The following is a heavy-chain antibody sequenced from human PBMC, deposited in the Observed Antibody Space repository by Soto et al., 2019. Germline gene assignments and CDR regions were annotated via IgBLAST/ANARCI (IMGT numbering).Heavy chain of an antibody. J-gene: IGHJ4*02. D-gene: IGHD2-2*01. CDR2: VYTDDSDT. Sequence: GESLKICCTGSGYNFVNHWIAWVRQMPVKGLEWMGIVYTDDSDTRYSPSFQGYVTISADKSSSTAYPQWSSLEASDTAMYYCECSTSCSSTHVSPFDYWGQGALVTVSS. V-gene: IGHV5-51*01. CDR1: GYNFVNHW. CDR3: ECSTSCSSTHVSPFDY.